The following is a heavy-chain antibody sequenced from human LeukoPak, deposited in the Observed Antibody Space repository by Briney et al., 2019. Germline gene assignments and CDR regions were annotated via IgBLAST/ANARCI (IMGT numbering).Heavy chain of an antibody. CDR3: AKDTPSSGWHRQLHY. Sequence: AGGSLRLSCGASGFTLSSYAMSGVRQAPGKGLECASATSGRGGSTYYADSVKGRFTISKDNSKNPLYLQLNSLRAEDTAVYYCAKDTPSSGWHRQLHYWGQGTLVPVSS. D-gene: IGHD6-19*01. CDR2: TSGRGGST. V-gene: IGHV3-23*01. CDR1: GFTLSSYA. J-gene: IGHJ4*02.